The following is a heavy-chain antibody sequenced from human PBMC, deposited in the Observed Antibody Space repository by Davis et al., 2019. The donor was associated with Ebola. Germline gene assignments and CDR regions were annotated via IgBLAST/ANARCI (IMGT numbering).Heavy chain of an antibody. V-gene: IGHV3-7*03. CDR3: ARGLRYSTGWYYFDY. CDR1: GFTFSSYW. CDR2: IKQDGSEK. J-gene: IGHJ4*02. Sequence: GESLKISCAASGFTFSSYWMSWVRQAPGKGLEWVANIKQDGSEKYYVDSVKGRFTISRDNAKNSLYLQMNSLRAEDTAVYFCARGLRYSTGWYYFDYWGQGTLVTVSS. D-gene: IGHD6-19*01.